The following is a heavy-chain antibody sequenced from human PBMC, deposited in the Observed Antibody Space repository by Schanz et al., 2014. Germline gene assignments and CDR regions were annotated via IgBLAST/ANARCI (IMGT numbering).Heavy chain of an antibody. CDR1: GFTFSSYA. D-gene: IGHD3-10*01. CDR2: ISGGGGGYR. CDR3: RLWFGELYYGMDV. J-gene: IGHJ6*02. Sequence: EVQLLESGGGLVQPGGSLRLSCAVSGFTFSSYAMSWVRQAPGKGLEWVSTISGGGGGYRPYADSVKGRFTISRDNSKNTLYLQMNSLRAEDTAVYYCRLWFGELYYGMDVWGQGTTVTVSS. V-gene: IGHV3-23*01.